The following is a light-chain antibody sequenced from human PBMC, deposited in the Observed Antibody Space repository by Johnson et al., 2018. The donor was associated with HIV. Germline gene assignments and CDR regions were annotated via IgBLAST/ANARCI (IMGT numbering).Light chain of an antibody. CDR2: END. CDR3: GTWDNSLRTAF. J-gene: IGLJ1*01. V-gene: IGLV1-51*02. CDR1: SSNIGNNY. Sequence: QSVLTQPPSVSAAPGQKVTISCSGNSSNIGNNYVSWYQHLPGTAPKLLIYENDKRPSGIPDRFSGSNSGTSAPLGISGLQTGDEADYFCGTWDNSLRTAFFGTGTKVTVL.